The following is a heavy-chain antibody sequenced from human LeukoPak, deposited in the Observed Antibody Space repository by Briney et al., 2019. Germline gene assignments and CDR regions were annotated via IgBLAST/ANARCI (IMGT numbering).Heavy chain of an antibody. CDR3: ARGDSHYFDY. Sequence: PSETLSLTCTVSGGSISSGGYYWSWIRQHPGNGLEWIGYIYYSGSTYYNPSLKSRVTISVDTSKNQFSLKLSSVTAADTAVYYCARGDSHYFDYWGQGTLVTVSS. D-gene: IGHD2-21*02. J-gene: IGHJ4*02. CDR1: GGSISSGGYY. CDR2: IYYSGST. V-gene: IGHV4-31*03.